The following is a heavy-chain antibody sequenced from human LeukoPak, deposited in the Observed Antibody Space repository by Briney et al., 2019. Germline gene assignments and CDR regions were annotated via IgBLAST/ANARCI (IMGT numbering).Heavy chain of an antibody. V-gene: IGHV3-9*01. D-gene: IGHD5-18*01. Sequence: PGRSLRLSCAASGFTFDDYAMHWVRQAPGKGLEWVSGISWNSGSIGYADSVKGRFTISRDNAKNSLYLQMNSLRAEDTALYYCAKDVSYGYPVVARYFDYWGQGTLVTVSS. CDR1: GFTFDDYA. CDR3: AKDVSYGYPVVARYFDY. J-gene: IGHJ4*02. CDR2: ISWNSGSI.